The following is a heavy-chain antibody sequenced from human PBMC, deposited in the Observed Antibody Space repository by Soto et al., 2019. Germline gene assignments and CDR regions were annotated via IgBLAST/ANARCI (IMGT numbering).Heavy chain of an antibody. J-gene: IGHJ5*02. CDR1: GYTFASYY. D-gene: IGHD2-15*01. CDR3: ARAHCSGGSCYSKRFDP. V-gene: IGHV1-46*03. Sequence: GASVKVSCKASGYTFASYYMHWVRQAPGQGLEWMGIINPSGGSTSYAQKFQGRVTMTRDTSMSTVYMELSSLRSEDTAVYYCARAHCSGGSCYSKRFDPWGQGTLVTVSS. CDR2: INPSGGST.